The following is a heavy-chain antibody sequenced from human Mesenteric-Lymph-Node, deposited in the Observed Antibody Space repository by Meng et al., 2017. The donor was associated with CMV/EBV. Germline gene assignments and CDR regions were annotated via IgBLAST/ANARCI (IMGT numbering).Heavy chain of an antibody. V-gene: IGHV3-53*05. D-gene: IGHD6-13*01. J-gene: IGHJ4*02. CDR1: GFTFSSYG. Sequence: GESLKISCAASGFTFSSYGMSWVRQAPGKGLEWVAVIYRDGTTYYADSLRGRFTISRDSSKNTLFLQMNSLRAEDTAVYYCARGVYASSWFPLGYWGQGTLVTVSS. CDR3: ARGVYASSWFPLGY. CDR2: IYRDGTT.